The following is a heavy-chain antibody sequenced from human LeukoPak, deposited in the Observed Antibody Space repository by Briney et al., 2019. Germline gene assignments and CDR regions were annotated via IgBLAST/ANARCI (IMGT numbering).Heavy chain of an antibody. CDR1: GYTLTELS. CDR3: ATSHSMYSSSWYRAFDI. Sequence: GASVKVSCKVSGYTLTELSMHWVRQAPGKGLEWIGGFDPEDGETIYAQKFQGRVTMTEDTSTDTAYMELSSLRSEDTAVDYCATSHSMYSSSWYRAFDIWGQGTMVTVSS. V-gene: IGHV1-24*01. J-gene: IGHJ3*02. CDR2: FDPEDGET. D-gene: IGHD6-13*01.